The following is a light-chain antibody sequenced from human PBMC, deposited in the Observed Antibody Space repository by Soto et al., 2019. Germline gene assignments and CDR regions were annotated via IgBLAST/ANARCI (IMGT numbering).Light chain of an antibody. CDR3: QQYDSSPPT. Sequence: VLTQSPGTLSLSPGEGATLSCRASQSISSSYLAWYQQKPGQAPRLLIYCASSRATGIPDRFSGSGSGTDFTLTISRLEPEDFAVYFCQQYDSSPPTFGQGTKLEIK. V-gene: IGKV3-20*01. CDR2: CAS. CDR1: QSISSSY. J-gene: IGKJ2*01.